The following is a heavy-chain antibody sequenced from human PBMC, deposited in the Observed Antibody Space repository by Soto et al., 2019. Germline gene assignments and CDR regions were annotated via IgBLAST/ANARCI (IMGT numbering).Heavy chain of an antibody. D-gene: IGHD1-26*01. J-gene: IGHJ6*02. Sequence: GASVKVSCKASGYTFNNYYIHWVRQAPGQGLEWMGIDNPSSGFVTHAPKFQDRGTMTRDTSTSAVYMELSSLRSDDTAVYYCAKDAREVGAIYYYYYGMDVWGQGTTVTVSS. CDR2: DNPSSGFV. V-gene: IGHV1-46*02. CDR1: GYTFNNYY. CDR3: AKDAREVGAIYYYYYGMDV.